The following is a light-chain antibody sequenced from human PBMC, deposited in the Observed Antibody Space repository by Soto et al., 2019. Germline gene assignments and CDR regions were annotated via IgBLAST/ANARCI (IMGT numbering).Light chain of an antibody. CDR1: QGISNY. CDR3: QKSNKPPVA. V-gene: IGKV1-27*01. Sequence: AERGGGKNSRPASQGISNYLAWYQQKPGKVPKLLIYAASTLQSGVPSRFSGSGSGTDLTLTISSLQPEDVATYYIQKSNKPPVAFGGGTKVDIK. J-gene: IGKJ4*02. CDR2: AAS.